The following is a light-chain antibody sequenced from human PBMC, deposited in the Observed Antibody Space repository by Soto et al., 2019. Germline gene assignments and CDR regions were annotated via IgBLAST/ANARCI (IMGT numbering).Light chain of an antibody. CDR2: DAS. V-gene: IGKV1-33*01. CDR3: QQFHDLPFT. Sequence: DIQMTQSPSSLSASVGDRVTITCQASQDITKSLNWFQQKPGKAPALLIYDASKLETVVPSNFSGSGSGTDFTFTISSLQPEDIATYYCQQFHDLPFTFGPGTKVELK. CDR1: QDITKS. J-gene: IGKJ3*01.